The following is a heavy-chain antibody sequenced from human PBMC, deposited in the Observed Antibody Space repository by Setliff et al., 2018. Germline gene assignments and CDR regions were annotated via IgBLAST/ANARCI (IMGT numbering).Heavy chain of an antibody. CDR2: IKSSREGATS. Sequence: GGSLRLSCAASGFTFNNAWMSWVRQAPGKGPEWVGRIKSSREGATSDYGAPAKGRFTISRDDSKNMIYLQMNNLKTEDTGFYYCTTGPRDSRNYLNWFDPWGQGILVTVSS. V-gene: IGHV3-15*01. CDR1: GFTFNNAW. CDR3: TTGPRDSRNYLNWFDP. J-gene: IGHJ5*02. D-gene: IGHD4-4*01.